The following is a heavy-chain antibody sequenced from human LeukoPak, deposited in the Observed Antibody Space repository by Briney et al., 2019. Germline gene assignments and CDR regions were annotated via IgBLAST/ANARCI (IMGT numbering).Heavy chain of an antibody. J-gene: IGHJ4*02. CDR1: GFTFSKYA. CDR3: AKDMRFDWTPYYFDY. V-gene: IGHV3-30*04. Sequence: RSLRLSCAASGFTFSKYAMHWVRQAPGKGLEWVAVISSDGSNKHFGDSVKGRFTISRDNSKNTLYLQMNSLRAEDTAVYYCAKDMRFDWTPYYFDYWGQGTLVTVSS. CDR2: ISSDGSNK. D-gene: IGHD3-9*01.